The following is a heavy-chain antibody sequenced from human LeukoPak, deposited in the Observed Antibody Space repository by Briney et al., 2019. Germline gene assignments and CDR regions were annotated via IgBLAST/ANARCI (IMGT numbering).Heavy chain of an antibody. J-gene: IGHJ3*02. V-gene: IGHV5-51*01. D-gene: IGHD6-6*01. CDR2: IYPGDSDT. CDR3: ARRELEYSSPSDAFDI. CDR1: GYSFINYW. Sequence: GESLKISCKGSGYSFINYWIGWVRQMPGKGLEWMGIIYPGDSDTRYSPSFQGQVSISADKSISTAYLQWSSLKASDTAMYYCARRELEYSSPSDAFDIWGQGTMVTVSS.